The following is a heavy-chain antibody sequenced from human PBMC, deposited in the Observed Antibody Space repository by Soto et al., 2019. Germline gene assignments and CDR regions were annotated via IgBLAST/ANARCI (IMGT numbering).Heavy chain of an antibody. CDR1: GLLFSSYA. V-gene: IGHV3-23*01. D-gene: IGHD2-2*01. J-gene: IGHJ4*02. CDR2: ISGSGVST. CDR3: ATRSVVPAAITIY. Sequence: EVQLLQSGGGLVQPGGSLRLSCAAAGLLFSSYAMKCIRQAPGKGLEWVSAISGSGVSTYYADSVKGRFTISRDNSKNTLYLQMNSLRAEDTAVYYCATRSVVPAAITIYCGEGTLVAVSS.